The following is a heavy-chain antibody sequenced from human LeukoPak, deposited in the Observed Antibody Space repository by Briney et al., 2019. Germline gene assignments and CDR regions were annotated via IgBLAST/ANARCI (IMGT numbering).Heavy chain of an antibody. J-gene: IGHJ4*02. CDR2: IYHSGST. Sequence: PSETLSLTCTVSGYSISSGYYWGWIRQPPGKGLEWIGSIYHSGSTYYNPSLKSRVTISVDTSKNQFSLKLSSVTAADTAVYYCASGYPRVPLYYFDYWGQGTLVTVSS. CDR1: GYSISSGYY. D-gene: IGHD5-18*01. CDR3: ASGYPRVPLYYFDY. V-gene: IGHV4-38-2*02.